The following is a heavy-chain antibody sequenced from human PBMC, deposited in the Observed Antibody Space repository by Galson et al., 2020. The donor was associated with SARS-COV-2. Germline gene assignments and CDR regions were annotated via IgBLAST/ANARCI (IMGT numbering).Heavy chain of an antibody. V-gene: IGHV3-30*18. D-gene: IGHD6-19*01. J-gene: IGHJ4*02. CDR1: GFTFSSYG. Sequence: GESLKISCAASGFTFSSYGMHWVRQAPGKGLEWVAVISYDGSNKYYADSVKGRFAISRDNSKNTLYLQMNSLRAEDTAVYYCAKAAENGYSSGWYLGDYIDYWGQGTLVTVSS. CDR2: ISYDGSNK. CDR3: AKAAENGYSSGWYLGDYIDY.